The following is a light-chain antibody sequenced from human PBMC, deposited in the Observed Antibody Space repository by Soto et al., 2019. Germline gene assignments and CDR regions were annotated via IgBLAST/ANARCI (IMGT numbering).Light chain of an antibody. CDR3: QQYYSYLT. CDR1: QSISSW. J-gene: IGKJ1*01. Sequence: DIQMTQSPSTLSASVGDRVTIACRASQSISSWLAWYQQKPGKAPKLLISKASNLESGVPSRFSGSGSGPEITLTISVLQPDDFATYYCQQYYSYLTFGQGTKVEIK. CDR2: KAS. V-gene: IGKV1-5*03.